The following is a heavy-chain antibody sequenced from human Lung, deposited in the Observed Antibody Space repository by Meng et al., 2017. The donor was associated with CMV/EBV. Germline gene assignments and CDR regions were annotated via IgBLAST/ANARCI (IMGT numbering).Heavy chain of an antibody. V-gene: IGHV5-51*01. CDR2: IYPGDSDT. Sequence: XVSXKGSGYSFTSYWIGWVRQIPGRGLEWTGIIYPGDSDTRYSPSFQGQVTISADKSISTAYLQWSSLKASDTAMYYCARGVYSSSSNWFHPWGQGTLVTVSS. CDR3: ARGVYSSSSNWFHP. CDR1: GYSFTSYW. J-gene: IGHJ5*02. D-gene: IGHD6-6*01.